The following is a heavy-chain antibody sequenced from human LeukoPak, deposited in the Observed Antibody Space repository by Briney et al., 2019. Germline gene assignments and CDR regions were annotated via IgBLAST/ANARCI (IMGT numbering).Heavy chain of an antibody. D-gene: IGHD3-22*01. V-gene: IGHV4-38-2*01. J-gene: IGHJ6*03. CDR2: IYHSGST. CDR3: ARGPDSSGYYYYYYMDV. Sequence: SETLSLTCAVSGYSISSGYYWGWIRQPPGKGLEWIGSIYHSGSTYYNPSLKSRVTISVDTSKNQFSLKLSSVTAADTAVYYCARGPDSSGYYYYYYMDVWGKGTTVTVSS. CDR1: GYSISSGYY.